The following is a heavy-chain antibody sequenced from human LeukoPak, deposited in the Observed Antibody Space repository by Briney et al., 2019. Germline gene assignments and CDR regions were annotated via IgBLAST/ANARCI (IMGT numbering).Heavy chain of an antibody. V-gene: IGHV4-31*11. CDR2: IYYSGST. CDR3: ARAGIAAAGPRKPLPNWYFDL. D-gene: IGHD6-13*01. CDR1: GGSISSGGYS. Sequence: KASQTLSLTCAVSGGSISSGGYSWSWIRQPPGKGLEWIGYIYYSGSTYYNPSLKSRVTISVDTSKNQFSLKLSSVTAADTAVYYCARAGIAAAGPRKPLPNWYFDLWGRGTLVTVSS. J-gene: IGHJ2*01.